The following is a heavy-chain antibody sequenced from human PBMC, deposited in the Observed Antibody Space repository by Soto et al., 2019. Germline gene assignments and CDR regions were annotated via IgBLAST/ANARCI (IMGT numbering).Heavy chain of an antibody. Sequence: GASVKVSCKASGGTFSSYAISWVRQAPGQGLEWMGGIIPIFGTANYAQKFQGRVTITADKSTSTAYMELSSLRSEDTAVYYCASGRGYCSGGSCYSRYFDYWGQGTLVTVSS. D-gene: IGHD2-15*01. CDR2: IIPIFGTA. CDR3: ASGRGYCSGGSCYSRYFDY. CDR1: GGTFSSYA. J-gene: IGHJ4*02. V-gene: IGHV1-69*06.